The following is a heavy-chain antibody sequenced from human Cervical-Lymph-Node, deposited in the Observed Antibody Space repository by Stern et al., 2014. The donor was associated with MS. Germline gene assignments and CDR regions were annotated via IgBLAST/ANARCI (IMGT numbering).Heavy chain of an antibody. CDR3: AKNTMGIAVAGLFDY. D-gene: IGHD6-19*01. CDR2: ISYDGSNR. V-gene: IGHV3-30*18. Sequence: VQLVESGGGVVQPGRSLRLSCEASGFTFDSYGVHWVRQPPGKGLEWVAVISYDGSNRYYADSVKCRFTISRDSSKNTVHLQMNSLRADDTALYYCAKNTMGIAVAGLFDYWGQGILVTVSS. CDR1: GFTFDSYG. J-gene: IGHJ4*02.